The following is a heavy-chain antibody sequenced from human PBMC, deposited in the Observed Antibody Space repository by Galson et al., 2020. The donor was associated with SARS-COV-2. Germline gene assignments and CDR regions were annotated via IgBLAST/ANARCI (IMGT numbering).Heavy chain of an antibody. J-gene: IGHJ6*02. CDR2: ISSSSDYI. Sequence: GESLKISCEASGFTFSSYSMNWVRQAPGKGLEWVSSISSSSDYIYYADSLKGRFTISRDNGKNSLSLQMNSLRAEDTAVYYCTRDASWAMFGMDVWGQGTTVTVSS. D-gene: IGHD1-26*01. V-gene: IGHV3-21*01. CDR1: GFTFSSYS. CDR3: TRDASWAMFGMDV.